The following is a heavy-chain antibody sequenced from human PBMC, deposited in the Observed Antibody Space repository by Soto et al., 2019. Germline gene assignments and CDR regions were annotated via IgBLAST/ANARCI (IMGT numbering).Heavy chain of an antibody. V-gene: IGHV1-69*02. D-gene: IGHD4-4*01. Sequence: QVQLVQSGAAVKKPGSSVKVSCQASGGTFSSYTISWVRQAPGQGLEWMGRIIPILGIANYAQKFQGRVTITADKSTSTAYMELSSLRSEDTAVYYCARGGQTLDYSNYDDWFDPWGQGTLVTVSS. CDR1: GGTFSSYT. J-gene: IGHJ5*02. CDR2: IIPILGIA. CDR3: ARGGQTLDYSNYDDWFDP.